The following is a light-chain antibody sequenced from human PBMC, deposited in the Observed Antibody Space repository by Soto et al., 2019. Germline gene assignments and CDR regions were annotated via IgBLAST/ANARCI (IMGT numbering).Light chain of an antibody. CDR2: GAS. V-gene: IGKV1-5*01. CDR3: QHHHSYSQT. Sequence: DIQMTQSPPTLSASVGDRVTITCRASQSIRHYLARYQQMPGKAPKLLIYGASTLQSGVPSRLSGRGSGTEFTVTISSLQPDDFGTYFCQHHHSYSQTFGQGTKVEIK. CDR1: QSIRHY. J-gene: IGKJ1*01.